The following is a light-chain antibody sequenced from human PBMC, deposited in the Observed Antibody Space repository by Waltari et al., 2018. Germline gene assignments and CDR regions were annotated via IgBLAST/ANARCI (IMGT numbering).Light chain of an antibody. Sequence: EIVLTQSPATLSLSPGERATLSCRASQSSSKYVAWYQKRHGQAPRLLIYDASNRATGVPDRFDAFGSGTDFTLTMSSLEPEDSAVYYCQQRNDWPLTFGGGTRVEIK. CDR3: QQRNDWPLT. CDR2: DAS. V-gene: IGKV3-11*01. CDR1: QSSSKY. J-gene: IGKJ4*01.